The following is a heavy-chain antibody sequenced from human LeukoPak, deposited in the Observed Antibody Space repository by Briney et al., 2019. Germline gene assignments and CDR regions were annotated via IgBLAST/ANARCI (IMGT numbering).Heavy chain of an antibody. D-gene: IGHD2-15*01. CDR1: GFTFDDYA. J-gene: IGHJ4*02. CDR3: AKSPLGYCSGTACHLFFDF. V-gene: IGHV3-9*01. Sequence: GRSLRLSCVASGFTFDDYAMHWVRQAPGKGLEWVSGISWNSGSIGYADSVKGRFTISRDNSKNTLYLQVNSLRAEDTALYYCAKSPLGYCSGTACHLFFDFWGQGVLVTVSS. CDR2: ISWNSGSI.